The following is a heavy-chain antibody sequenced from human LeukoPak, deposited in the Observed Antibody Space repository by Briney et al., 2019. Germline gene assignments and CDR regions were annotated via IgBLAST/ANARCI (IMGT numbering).Heavy chain of an antibody. D-gene: IGHD3-22*01. CDR2: ISYDGSNK. V-gene: IGHV3-30*18. J-gene: IGHJ4*02. CDR3: AKVNYYESSGYYDY. CDR1: GFTFSSYG. Sequence: PGGSLRLSCAASGFTFSSYGMRWVRQAPGKGLEWVAVISYDGSNKYYADSVKGRFTISRDNSKNALYLQMNSLRAEDTAVYYCAKVNYYESSGYYDYWGQGTLVTVSS.